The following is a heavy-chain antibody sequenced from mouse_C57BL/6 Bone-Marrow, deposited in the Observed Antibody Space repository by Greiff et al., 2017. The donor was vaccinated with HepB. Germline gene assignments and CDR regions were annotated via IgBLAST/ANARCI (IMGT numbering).Heavy chain of an antibody. D-gene: IGHD1-1*01. CDR3: ASTIPYCKDAMDY. J-gene: IGHJ4*01. V-gene: IGHV2-2*01. CDR2: IWSGGST. Sequence: QVQLKQSGPGLVQPSQSLSITCTVSGFSLTSYGVHWVRQSPGKGLEWLGVIWSGGSTDYNAAFISRLSISKDNSKSQVFFKMNSLQADDTAIYYCASTIPYCKDAMDYWGQGTSVTVSS. CDR1: GFSLTSYG.